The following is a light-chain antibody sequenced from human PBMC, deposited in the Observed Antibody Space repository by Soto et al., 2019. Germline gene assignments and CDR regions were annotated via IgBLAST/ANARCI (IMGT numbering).Light chain of an antibody. Sequence: QSVLTQPPSASGSPGQSVTISCTGSSSDVGGYNYVSWYQQHPGKDPKLLFYEVSKRPSGVPDRFSGSKSDNTASLTVSGLQAEDEADYYCSSYAGSNSVLFGGGTKLTVL. CDR3: SSYAGSNSVL. CDR2: EVS. J-gene: IGLJ2*01. V-gene: IGLV2-8*01. CDR1: SSDVGGYNY.